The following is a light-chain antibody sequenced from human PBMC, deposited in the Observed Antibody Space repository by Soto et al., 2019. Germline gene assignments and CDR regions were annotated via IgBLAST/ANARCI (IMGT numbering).Light chain of an antibody. CDR2: EGS. Sequence: QSALTQPASVSGSPGQSITISCTGTSSDVGSYNLVSWYQQHPGKAPKLMIYEGSKRPSGVSNRFSGSKSGNTASLTISGLQAEDEADYYCCSYGGSSTFDVVFGGGTQLTVL. V-gene: IGLV2-23*03. CDR3: CSYGGSSTFDVV. J-gene: IGLJ2*01. CDR1: SSDVGSYNL.